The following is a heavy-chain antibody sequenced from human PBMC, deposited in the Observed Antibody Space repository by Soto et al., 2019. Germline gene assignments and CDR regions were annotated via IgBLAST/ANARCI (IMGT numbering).Heavy chain of an antibody. D-gene: IGHD2-8*02. Sequence: QITLKESGPTLVKPTQTLTLTCTFSGFSLSASGMGVGWIRQPPEKALEWLALIFWDDVKRYSPSLKSRLTISKDTSKNQVVLTLTNVDPVDTATYYCAHINTGTGGHFDYWGQGTLVTVSS. V-gene: IGHV2-5*02. CDR2: IFWDDVK. J-gene: IGHJ4*02. CDR3: AHINTGTGGHFDY. CDR1: GFSLSASGMG.